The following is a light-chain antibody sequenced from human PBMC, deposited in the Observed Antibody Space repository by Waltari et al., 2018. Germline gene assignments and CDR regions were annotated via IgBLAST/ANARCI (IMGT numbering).Light chain of an antibody. Sequence: SYVLNQPPSVPVAPGQTARISCGGTSLGTTTVHWYQQKPGQAPVLVIHYDSGRPSVIPERFSGSTSGNTATLTIKWVEAGDEAEYFCQVWDFTQGVFGGGTKLTVL. V-gene: IGLV3-21*04. CDR3: QVWDFTQGV. CDR1: SLGTTT. J-gene: IGLJ3*02. CDR2: YDS.